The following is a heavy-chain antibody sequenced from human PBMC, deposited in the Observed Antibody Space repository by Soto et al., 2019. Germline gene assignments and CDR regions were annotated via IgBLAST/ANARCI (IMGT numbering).Heavy chain of an antibody. J-gene: IGHJ4*02. D-gene: IGHD6-19*01. CDR3: ARGNPPGRIAVAGTMEHFDY. Sequence: QVQLQQWGAGLLKPSETLSLTCAVYGGSFSGYYWSWIRQPPGKGLEWIGEINHSGSTNYNPSLKSRVTISVDTSKNQFSLKLSSVTAADTAVYYCARGNPPGRIAVAGTMEHFDYWGQGTLVTVSS. V-gene: IGHV4-34*01. CDR1: GGSFSGYY. CDR2: INHSGST.